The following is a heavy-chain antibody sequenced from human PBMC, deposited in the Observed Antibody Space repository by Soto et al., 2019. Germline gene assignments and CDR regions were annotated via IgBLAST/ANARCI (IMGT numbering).Heavy chain of an antibody. CDR2: IIPIFGTA. Sequence: SVEVSCKASGGTFSSYAISWVRQAPGQGLEWMGGIIPIFGTANYAQKFQGRVTITADESTSTAYMELSSLRSEDTAVYYCARVLRQQLAKPTEYYYGMDVWGQGTTVTVSS. J-gene: IGHJ6*02. CDR1: GGTFSSYA. D-gene: IGHD6-13*01. CDR3: ARVLRQQLAKPTEYYYGMDV. V-gene: IGHV1-69*13.